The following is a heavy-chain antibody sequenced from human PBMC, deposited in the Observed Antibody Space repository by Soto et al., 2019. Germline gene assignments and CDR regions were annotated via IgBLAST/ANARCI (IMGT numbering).Heavy chain of an antibody. CDR2: ILNDGSNR. D-gene: IGHD6-6*01. V-gene: IGHV3-33*01. CDR3: ARDDEYSENGMDG. J-gene: IGHJ6*02. Sequence: QVQLVESGGGVVQPGRSLRLSCAASEFTFSNYGMHWVRQAPGKGLEWVAVILNDGSNRYHADSVKDRFTISRDNSKNTLYLQTNSLRAEDTAVYYCARDDEYSENGMDGWGQATRSPSP. CDR1: EFTFSNYG.